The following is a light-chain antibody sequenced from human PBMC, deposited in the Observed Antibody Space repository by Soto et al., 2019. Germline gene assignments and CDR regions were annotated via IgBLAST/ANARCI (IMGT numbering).Light chain of an antibody. V-gene: IGLV2-14*01. Sequence: QSVLTQPASVSGSPGQSITISCTGTSSDVGGYNYVSWYQQHPGKAPTLMIYDVSNRPSGVSNRFSGSKSGNTPSLTISGLQAEDEADYYCSSYTSSSSYVFGTGTKLTVL. CDR2: DVS. CDR1: SSDVGGYNY. J-gene: IGLJ1*01. CDR3: SSYTSSSSYV.